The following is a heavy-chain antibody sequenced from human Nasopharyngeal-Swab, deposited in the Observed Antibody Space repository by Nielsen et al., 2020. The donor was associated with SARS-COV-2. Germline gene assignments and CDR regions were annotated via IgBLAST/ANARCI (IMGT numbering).Heavy chain of an antibody. D-gene: IGHD4-11*01. Sequence: WIRQPPGKGLEWVSVIYSGGSSTYYADSVKGRFTISRDNSKNTLYLQMNSLRAEETAVYYCAKAKTPYSNYGDYYYGMDVWGQGTTVTVSS. V-gene: IGHV3-23*03. CDR2: IYSGGSST. CDR3: AKAKTPYSNYGDYYYGMDV. J-gene: IGHJ6*02.